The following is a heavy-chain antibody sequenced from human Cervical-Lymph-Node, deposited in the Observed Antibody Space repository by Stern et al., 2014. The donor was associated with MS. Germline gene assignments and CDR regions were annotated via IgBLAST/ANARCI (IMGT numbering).Heavy chain of an antibody. D-gene: IGHD1-26*01. CDR2: IFSTDEK. CDR3: ARSYSGTYLDWFYP. Sequence: QVTLRESGPVLVKPTETLTLTCSVSGLSLSNPRMGVSWIRQPPGKALEWLAHIFSTDEKSYSTSLESRLTISRGTSKSQVVLTMTYMDPVDTATYYCARSYSGTYLDWFYPWGQGTLVTVSS. V-gene: IGHV2-26*01. CDR1: GLSLSNPRMG. J-gene: IGHJ5*02.